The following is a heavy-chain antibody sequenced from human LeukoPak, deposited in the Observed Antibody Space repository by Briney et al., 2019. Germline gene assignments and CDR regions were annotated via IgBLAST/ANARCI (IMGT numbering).Heavy chain of an antibody. CDR2: IYYSGST. V-gene: IGHV4-39*07. CDR3: ARRVGSSWPPRNYYYYYMDV. CDR1: GGSISSSSYY. D-gene: IGHD6-13*01. J-gene: IGHJ6*03. Sequence: SETLSLTFTVSGGSISSSSYYWGWIRPPPGKGLEWIGSIYYSGSTYYNPSLKSRVTISVDTSKNQFSLKLSSVTAADTAVYYCARRVGSSWPPRNYYYYYMDVWGKGTTVTISS.